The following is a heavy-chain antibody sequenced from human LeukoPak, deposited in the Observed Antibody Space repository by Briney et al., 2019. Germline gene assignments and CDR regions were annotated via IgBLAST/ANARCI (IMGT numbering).Heavy chain of an antibody. D-gene: IGHD1-26*01. CDR3: LRERGYSGSHYDH. Sequence: GGSLRLSCEASGFAFVDYTMNWVRQAPGKGLEWVSSISPSGSYIYYADSMKGRFTVSRDNAKNSVFLQMNSLTADDTATYYCLRERGYSGSHYDHWGQGTLVTVSS. CDR1: GFAFVDYT. V-gene: IGHV3-21*01. J-gene: IGHJ4*02. CDR2: ISPSGSYI.